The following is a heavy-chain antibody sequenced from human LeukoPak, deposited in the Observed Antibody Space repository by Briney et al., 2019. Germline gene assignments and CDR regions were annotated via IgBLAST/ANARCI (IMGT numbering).Heavy chain of an antibody. D-gene: IGHD3-3*01. Sequence: PSETLSLTCTVSGGSISSGGYYWSWIRQPPGKGLEWIGEINHSGSTNYNPSLKSRVTISVDTSKNQFSLKLSSVTAADTAVYYCARPARTIRPYYYMDVWGKGTTVTVSS. CDR1: GGSISSGGYY. CDR3: ARPARTIRPYYYMDV. J-gene: IGHJ6*03. CDR2: INHSGST. V-gene: IGHV4-39*07.